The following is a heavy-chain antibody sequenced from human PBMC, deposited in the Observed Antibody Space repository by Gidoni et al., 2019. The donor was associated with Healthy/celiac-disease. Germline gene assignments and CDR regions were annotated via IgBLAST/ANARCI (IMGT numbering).Heavy chain of an antibody. V-gene: IGHV1-24*01. D-gene: IGHD2-15*01. Sequence: QVQLVQSGAEVKKPGASVKVSCKVSGYTLTELSMHWVRQAPGKGLEWMGVFAPEDGETIYAQKFQGRVTMTEDTSTDTAYMELSSLRSEDTAVYYCATVSPLMNTPGGLFDYWGQGTLVTVSS. J-gene: IGHJ4*02. CDR1: GYTLTELS. CDR2: FAPEDGET. CDR3: ATVSPLMNTPGGLFDY.